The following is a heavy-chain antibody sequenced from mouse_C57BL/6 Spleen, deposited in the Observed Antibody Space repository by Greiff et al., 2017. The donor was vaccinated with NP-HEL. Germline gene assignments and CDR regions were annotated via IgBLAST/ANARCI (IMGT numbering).Heavy chain of an antibody. Sequence: EVKLQESGPGLVKPSQSLSLTCSVTGYSITSGYYWNWIRQFPGNKLEWMGYISYDGSNNYNPSLKNRISITRDTSKNQFFLKLNSVTTEDTATYYCARHYRRGYFDYWGQGTTLTVSS. J-gene: IGHJ2*01. CDR1: GYSITSGYY. D-gene: IGHD2-12*01. V-gene: IGHV3-6*01. CDR2: ISYDGSN. CDR3: ARHYRRGYFDY.